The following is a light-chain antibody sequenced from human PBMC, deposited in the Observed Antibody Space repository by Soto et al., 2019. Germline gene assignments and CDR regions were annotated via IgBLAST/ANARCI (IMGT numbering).Light chain of an antibody. CDR3: QQYNNWPPYT. Sequence: EIVMTQSPATLSVSPGERATLSCRASQSVSSNLAWYQQKPGQAPRLLIYGASTRATGIPARFSGSGSGTEFTLTISSLQSEDLAVYYSQQYNNWPPYTFGQGTKLEIK. CDR2: GAS. V-gene: IGKV3-15*01. CDR1: QSVSSN. J-gene: IGKJ2*01.